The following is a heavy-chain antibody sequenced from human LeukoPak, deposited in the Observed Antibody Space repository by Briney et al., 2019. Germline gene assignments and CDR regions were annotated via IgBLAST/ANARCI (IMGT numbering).Heavy chain of an antibody. CDR1: GGSVSSYY. D-gene: IGHD2-8*01. CDR2: IFETGDT. Sequence: SETLSLTCSVSGGSVSSYYWSWIRQPPGKGLEWIGYIFETGDTNSNPSLKSRVTMSLDTSKNQFSLRLSSVTAADTAVYYCARLTGYCTNGVCWNHYGMDVWGQGTTVTVSS. CDR3: ARLTGYCTNGVCWNHYGMDV. V-gene: IGHV4-59*08. J-gene: IGHJ6*02.